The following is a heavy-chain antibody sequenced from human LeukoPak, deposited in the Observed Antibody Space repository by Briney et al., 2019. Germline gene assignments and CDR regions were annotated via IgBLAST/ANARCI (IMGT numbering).Heavy chain of an antibody. D-gene: IGHD2-15*01. CDR3: ARIHRSCSGGACYVLDS. V-gene: IGHV4-59*02. J-gene: IGHJ4*02. Sequence: PSETLSLTCVVSGGSVSGYYWGWIRQPPGRGLEWIGYVYYSGSTNYNPSFKSRITISVDTSRNQFSLQLSSVTAADTAVYYCARIHRSCSGGACYVLDSWGQGTLVAVSS. CDR2: VYYSGST. CDR1: GGSVSGYY.